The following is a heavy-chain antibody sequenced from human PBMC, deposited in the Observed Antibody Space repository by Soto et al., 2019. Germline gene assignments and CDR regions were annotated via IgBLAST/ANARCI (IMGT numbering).Heavy chain of an antibody. CDR2: IYYSGST. J-gene: IGHJ4*02. D-gene: IGHD6-13*01. V-gene: IGHV4-59*06. CDR1: GGSISSYY. Sequence: PSETLSLTSTVSGGSISSYYWSWIRQHPGKGLEWIGYIYYSGSTYYNPSLKSRVTISADTSKNQFSLRLSSVTAADTAVYYCAKGGAAGPDYWGQGTLVTVSS. CDR3: AKGGAAGPDY.